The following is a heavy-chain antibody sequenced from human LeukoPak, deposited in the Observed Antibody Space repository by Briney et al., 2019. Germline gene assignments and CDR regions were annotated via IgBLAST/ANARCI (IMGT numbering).Heavy chain of an antibody. CDR2: NNAGNGNT. CDR1: GYTFTSYA. V-gene: IGHV1-3*01. J-gene: IGHJ4*02. Sequence: GASVKVSCKASGYTFTSYAMHWVRQAPGQRLEWMGWNNAGNGNTEYSQKFQGRVTITRDTSASTAYMELSSLRSEDTAVYYCASWGLLAVNGGYYFDYWGQGTLVTVSS. D-gene: IGHD2-8*02. CDR3: ASWGLLAVNGGYYFDY.